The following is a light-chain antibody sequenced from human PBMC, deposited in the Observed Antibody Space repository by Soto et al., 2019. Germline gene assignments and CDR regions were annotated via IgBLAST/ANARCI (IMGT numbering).Light chain of an antibody. CDR2: GAS. V-gene: IGKV3-20*01. J-gene: IGKJ1*01. CDR3: QQYDSSPRT. Sequence: ENVLTQSPGTLSLSPGERATLSCRASQSVSSNFLAWYQQKPGQTPRLLIYGASNRATGIPDRFSGSGSGTDFTLTISRLEPEDFSVSYCQQYDSSPRTFGQGTKVEIK. CDR1: QSVSSNF.